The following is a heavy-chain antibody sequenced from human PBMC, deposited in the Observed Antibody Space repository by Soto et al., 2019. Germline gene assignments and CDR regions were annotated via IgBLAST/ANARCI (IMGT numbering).Heavy chain of an antibody. V-gene: IGHV4-34*01. Sequence: KPSETLSLTCTVSGGSISSYYWSWIRQPPGKGLEWIGEINHSGSTNYNPSLKSRVTISVDTSKNQFSLKLSSVTAADTAVYYCARGDYVAAAYGMDVWGQGTTVTVSS. CDR3: ARGDYVAAAYGMDV. CDR1: GGSISSYY. D-gene: IGHD4-17*01. J-gene: IGHJ6*02. CDR2: INHSGST.